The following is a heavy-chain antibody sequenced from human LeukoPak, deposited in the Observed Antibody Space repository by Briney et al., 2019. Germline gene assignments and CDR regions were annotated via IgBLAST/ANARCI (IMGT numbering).Heavy chain of an antibody. CDR3: AGLRDFQH. Sequence: PSETLSLTCAVYGGSFSGYYWSWIRQPPGKGLEWIGEINHSGSTNYNPSLKSRVTISVDTSKNQFSLKLSSVTAADTAVYYCAGLRDFQHWGQGTLVTVSS. CDR1: GGSFSGYY. J-gene: IGHJ1*01. V-gene: IGHV4-34*01. CDR2: INHSGST. D-gene: IGHD3-3*01.